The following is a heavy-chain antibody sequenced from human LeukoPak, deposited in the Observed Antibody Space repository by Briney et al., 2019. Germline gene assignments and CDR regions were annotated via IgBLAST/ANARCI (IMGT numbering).Heavy chain of an antibody. CDR2: ITDDEDT. CDR1: GCPFRSYA. D-gene: IGHD1-1*01. J-gene: IGHJ4*02. CDR3: AKVDYWSPENYFDS. Sequence: PGGSLRLSCVASGCPFRSYAMTWVRQTPGKGLESVSVITDDEDTYYADSVKGRFTISRDNSQNTVFLQMNSLRVEDTAVYYCAKVDYWSPENYFDSWGQGTLVTVSS. V-gene: IGHV3-23*01.